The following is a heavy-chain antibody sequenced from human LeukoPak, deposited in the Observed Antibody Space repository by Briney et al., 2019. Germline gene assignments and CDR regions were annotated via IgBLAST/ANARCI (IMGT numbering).Heavy chain of an antibody. D-gene: IGHD3-22*01. CDR1: GFTFSSYS. Sequence: GGSLRLSCAASGFTFSSYSMNWVRQAPGKGRGWVSSISSSSSYIYYADSVKGRFTISRDNAKNSLYLQMNSLRAEDTAVYYCATEPIRITMMGVPSWGQGTLVTVSS. V-gene: IGHV3-21*01. CDR2: ISSSSSYI. J-gene: IGHJ5*02. CDR3: ATEPIRITMMGVPS.